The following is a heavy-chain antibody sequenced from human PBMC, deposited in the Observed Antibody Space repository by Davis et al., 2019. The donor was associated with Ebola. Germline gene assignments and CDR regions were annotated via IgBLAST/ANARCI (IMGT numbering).Heavy chain of an antibody. CDR1: GGSISSYY. V-gene: IGHV4-59*12. J-gene: IGHJ5*02. CDR2: IYYSGST. Sequence: MPSETLSLTCTVSGGSISSYYWSWIRQPPGKGLEWIGYIYYSGSTNYNPSLKRRVTISVDTSKNQFSLKLNSVTAADTAVYYCARGRVAFDPWGQGILVTVSS. CDR3: ARGRVAFDP.